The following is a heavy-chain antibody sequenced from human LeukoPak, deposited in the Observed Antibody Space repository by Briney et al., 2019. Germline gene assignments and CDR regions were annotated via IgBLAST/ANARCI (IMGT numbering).Heavy chain of an antibody. D-gene: IGHD2-2*01. CDR1: GGSISSYY. CDR2: ISDIGSI. Sequence: PSETLSLTCTVSGGSISSYYWSWIRQPPGKGLEWIAYISDIGSINYNPSLKSRVTISLDTSKNQFSLKLSSVTAADTAVYYCARVRYCSSTSCPGIDYWGQGTLVTVSS. J-gene: IGHJ4*02. CDR3: ARVRYCSSTSCPGIDY. V-gene: IGHV4-59*08.